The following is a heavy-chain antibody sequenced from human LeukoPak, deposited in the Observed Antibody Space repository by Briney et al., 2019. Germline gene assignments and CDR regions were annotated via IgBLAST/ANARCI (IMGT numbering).Heavy chain of an antibody. CDR3: ARPVGCSSTSCITPLFDP. J-gene: IGHJ5*02. Sequence: PSETLSLTCTVSGGSISSYYWSWIRQPPGKGLEWTGYIYYSGSTNYNPSLKSRVTISVDTSKNQFSLKLSSVTAADTAVYYCARPVGCSSTSCITPLFDPWGQGTLVTVSS. V-gene: IGHV4-59*01. CDR2: IYYSGST. CDR1: GGSISSYY. D-gene: IGHD2-2*01.